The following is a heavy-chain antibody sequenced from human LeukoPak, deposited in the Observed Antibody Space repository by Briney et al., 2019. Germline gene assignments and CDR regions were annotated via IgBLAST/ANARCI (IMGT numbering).Heavy chain of an antibody. CDR2: IYYSGST. J-gene: IGHJ4*02. CDR3: ASGSYYFDY. D-gene: IGHD1-26*01. V-gene: IGHV4-34*11. CDR1: GGSFSGYY. Sequence: SETLSLTCAVYGGSFSGYYWGWIRQPPGKGLEWIEYIYYSGSTKYNPSLKSRATISVDTSKNQFSLKLSSVTAADTAVYYWASGSYYFDYWGQGTLVTVSS.